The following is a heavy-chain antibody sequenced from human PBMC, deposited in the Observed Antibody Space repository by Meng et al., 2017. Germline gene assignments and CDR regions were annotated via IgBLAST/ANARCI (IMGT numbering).Heavy chain of an antibody. CDR1: GYTFTSYD. V-gene: IGHV1-8*01. CDR2: MNPNSGNT. CDR3: ARVYGSGLNDAFDI. D-gene: IGHD3-10*01. J-gene: IGHJ3*02. Sequence: ASVKVSCKASGYTFTSYDINWVRQATGQGLEWMGWMNPNSGNTGYAQKFQGRVTMTRNTSISTAYMELSSLRSDDTAVYYCARVYGSGLNDAFDIWGQGTMVTVSS.